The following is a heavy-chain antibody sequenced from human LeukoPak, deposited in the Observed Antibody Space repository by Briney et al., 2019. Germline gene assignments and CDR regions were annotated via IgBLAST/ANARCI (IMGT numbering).Heavy chain of an antibody. V-gene: IGHV1-18*04. CDR3: ARVRGTALTAYPGYFDY. CDR1: GYTFTSYG. D-gene: IGHD2-21*02. CDR2: ISIYTGNI. Sequence: ASVKVSCKASGYTFTSYGISWVRQAPGHGLEWLGWISIYTGNIKYGEKFQGRATMTRDTSTSTAYMEVRSPTSDDTAVYYCARVRGTALTAYPGYFDYWGQGTLVTVSS. J-gene: IGHJ4*02.